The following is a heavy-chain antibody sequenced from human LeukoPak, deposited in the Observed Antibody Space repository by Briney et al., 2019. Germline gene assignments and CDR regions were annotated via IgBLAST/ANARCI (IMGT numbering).Heavy chain of an antibody. V-gene: IGHV1-46*01. Sequence: GASAKVSCKASGYTFTSYYMHWVRQAPGQGLEWMGIINPSGGSTNYAQKFQGRVTMTRDTSTNTVYMELSSLRSEDTAVYYCARGPSITMVRGGQWYYYMDVWGKGTTVTISS. CDR2: INPSGGST. J-gene: IGHJ6*03. CDR1: GYTFTSYY. CDR3: ARGPSITMVRGGQWYYYMDV. D-gene: IGHD3-10*01.